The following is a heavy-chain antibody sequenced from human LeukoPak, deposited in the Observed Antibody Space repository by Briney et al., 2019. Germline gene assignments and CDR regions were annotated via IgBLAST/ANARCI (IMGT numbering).Heavy chain of an antibody. CDR1: GFTFSTYN. CDR3: ARQVSVDTAMANDAFDI. CDR2: ISSSSSTI. Sequence: GGSLRLSCAASGFTFSTYNMNWVRQGPGKGLEWVSYISSSSSTIYYADSVKGRFTISRDNAKNSLYLQMNSLRAEDTAVYYCARQVSVDTAMANDAFDIWGQGTMVTVSS. J-gene: IGHJ3*02. D-gene: IGHD5-18*01. V-gene: IGHV3-48*01.